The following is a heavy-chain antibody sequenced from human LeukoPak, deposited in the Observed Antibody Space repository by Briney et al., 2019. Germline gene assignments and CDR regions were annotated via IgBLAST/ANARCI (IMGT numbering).Heavy chain of an antibody. CDR2: INGSGVIT. D-gene: IGHD3-16*01. CDR3: AKDSSQGGDYFDS. Sequence: GGSLRLSCAASEFIFYKYAMNWVRQAPGKGLEWVSGINGSGVITFYADSVKGRFTISRDNSKNTLYLQMNSLRAEDPAIYYCAKDSSQGGDYFDSWGQGTLVTVSS. V-gene: IGHV3-23*01. CDR1: EFIFYKYA. J-gene: IGHJ4*02.